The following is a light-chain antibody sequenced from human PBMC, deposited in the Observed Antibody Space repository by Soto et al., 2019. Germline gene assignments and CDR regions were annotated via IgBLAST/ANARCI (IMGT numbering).Light chain of an antibody. CDR1: SSDVGGYNY. V-gene: IGLV2-14*01. J-gene: IGLJ2*01. CDR2: DVS. CDR3: RSYTSSSTLS. Sequence: QSALTQPASVSGSPGQSITISCTGTSSDVGGYNYVSWYQQHPGKAPKLMIYDVSNRPSGVSNRFSGSKSGNTASLTISGLHAEDEADYYCRSYTSSSTLSFGGGTKLTVL.